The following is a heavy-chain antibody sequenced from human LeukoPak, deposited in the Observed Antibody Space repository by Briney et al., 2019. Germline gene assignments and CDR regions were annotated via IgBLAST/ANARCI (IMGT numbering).Heavy chain of an antibody. J-gene: IGHJ6*03. CDR2: IYTGGST. D-gene: IGHD2-2*01. CDR1: GGSISSYY. V-gene: IGHV4-4*07. Sequence: SETLSLTRTVSGGSISSYYWSWIRQPPGKGLEWIGRIYTGGSTSYNPSLKSRVTMSVDTSKNQFSLKLSSVTAADTAVYYCARDLRYQPSNYYYYYMDVWGKGTTVTVSS. CDR3: ARDLRYQPSNYYYYYMDV.